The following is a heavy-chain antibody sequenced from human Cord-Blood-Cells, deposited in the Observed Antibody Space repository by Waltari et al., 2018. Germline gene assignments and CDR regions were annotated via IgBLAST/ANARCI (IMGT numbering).Heavy chain of an antibody. D-gene: IGHD3-10*01. CDR3: ARGPLYYYGSGSYYKDPYFDY. CDR1: GGSFSGYY. V-gene: IGHV4-34*01. J-gene: IGHJ4*02. Sequence: QVQLQQWGAGLLKPSETLSLTCAVYGGSFSGYYWSWIRQPPGKGLEWIGEINHRGSTNDTPSLKNRVTISVDTSKNQFSLKLSSVTAADTAVYYCARGPLYYYGSGSYYKDPYFDYWGQGTLVTVSS. CDR2: INHRGST.